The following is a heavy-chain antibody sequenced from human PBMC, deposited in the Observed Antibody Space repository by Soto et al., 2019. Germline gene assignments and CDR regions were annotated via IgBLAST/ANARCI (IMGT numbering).Heavy chain of an antibody. Sequence: QVQLVQSGAEVKKPGASVKVSCKASGYTFTSYAMHWVRQAPGQRLEWMGWINAGNGNTKYSQKFQGRVTITRDTSASTAYMELSSLRSEDTAVYYCAGAERIYLGGYFDYWGQGTLVTVSS. D-gene: IGHD2-15*01. J-gene: IGHJ4*02. CDR2: INAGNGNT. CDR1: GYTFTSYA. V-gene: IGHV1-3*01. CDR3: AGAERIYLGGYFDY.